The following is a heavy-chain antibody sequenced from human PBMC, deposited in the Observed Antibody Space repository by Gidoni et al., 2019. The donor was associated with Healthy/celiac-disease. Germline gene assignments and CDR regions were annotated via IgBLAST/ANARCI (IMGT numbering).Heavy chain of an antibody. Sequence: QMQLVQSGAEVKKTGSSVKVSCKASGYTFTYRYLHWVRQAPGQALEWMGWITPFNGNTNYAQKFQDRVTITRDRSMSTAYMELSSLRSEDTAMYYCATMTTRTYYFDYWGQGTLVTVSS. CDR1: GYTFTYRY. CDR2: ITPFNGNT. V-gene: IGHV1-45*02. CDR3: ATMTTRTYYFDY. J-gene: IGHJ4*02. D-gene: IGHD4-17*01.